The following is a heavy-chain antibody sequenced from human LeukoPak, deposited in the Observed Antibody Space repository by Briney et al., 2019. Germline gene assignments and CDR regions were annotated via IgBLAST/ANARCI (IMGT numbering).Heavy chain of an antibody. CDR3: TGNYYGSGSYADFDY. D-gene: IGHD3-10*01. V-gene: IGHV3-73*01. CDR2: IRSTANGYAT. J-gene: IGHJ4*02. CDR1: GFAFSGSA. Sequence: GGSLRLSCAASGFAFSGSALHWVRQASGKGLEWVGRIRSTANGYATAYAASVKGRLTISRDDSKNTAYLQMDSLKTEDTAVYYCTGNYYGSGSYADFDYWGQGTLVTVSS.